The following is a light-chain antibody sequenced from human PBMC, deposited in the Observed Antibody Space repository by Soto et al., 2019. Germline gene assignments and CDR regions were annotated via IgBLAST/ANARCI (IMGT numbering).Light chain of an antibody. CDR2: TAS. CDR3: QQSHSTPLT. J-gene: IGKJ4*01. Sequence: DIHMTRSPSSLSASVGDRVTITCRASQNINTYLHWYQQKVGKAPNLLISTASSLHSGVPSRFSGSGSGTDFTLTISNLQPEDFATYYCQQSHSTPLTFGGGTKVDIK. CDR1: QNINTY. V-gene: IGKV1-39*01.